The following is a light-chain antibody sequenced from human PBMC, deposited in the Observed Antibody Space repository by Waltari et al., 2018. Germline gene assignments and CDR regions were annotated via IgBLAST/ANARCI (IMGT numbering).Light chain of an antibody. CDR1: QSVSNN. V-gene: IGKV3-11*01. Sequence: EIVLTQSPATLSLSPGERVTLSCRASQSVSNNLAWYQRKPGQAPRLLVYDASNRATDIPARFSGRGSGTDFTLTISSLEPEDFAVYYCQHRKTFGQGTKLEIK. J-gene: IGKJ2*01. CDR2: DAS. CDR3: QHRKT.